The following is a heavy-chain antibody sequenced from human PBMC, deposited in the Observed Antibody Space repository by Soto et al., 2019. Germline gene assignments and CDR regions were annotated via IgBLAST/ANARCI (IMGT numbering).Heavy chain of an antibody. Sequence: PSETLSLTCTVSGGSISSYYWSWIRQPPGKGLEWIGYIYYSGSTNYNPSLKSRVTISVDTSKNQFSLKLSSVTAADTAVYYCARVWGGAFDIWGQGTMGTVSS. D-gene: IGHD3-10*01. V-gene: IGHV4-59*01. J-gene: IGHJ3*02. CDR2: IYYSGST. CDR3: ARVWGGAFDI. CDR1: GGSISSYY.